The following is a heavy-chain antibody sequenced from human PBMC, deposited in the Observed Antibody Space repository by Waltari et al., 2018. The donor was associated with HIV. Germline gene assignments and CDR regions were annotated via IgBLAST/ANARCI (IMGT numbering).Heavy chain of an antibody. CDR1: GFTVSSNY. Sequence: EVQLVQSGGGLIQLGGSLRLSCAASGFTVSSNYISWVRQAPGQGREWVSVMYRVVSTFYADSVQGRFTSSRDNAKNTLFLQLNSLRAEDTAVYYCARDRGDSFFPYWGQGTLVTVSS. CDR2: MYRVVST. D-gene: IGHD5-18*01. J-gene: IGHJ4*02. V-gene: IGHV3-53*01. CDR3: ARDRGDSFFPY.